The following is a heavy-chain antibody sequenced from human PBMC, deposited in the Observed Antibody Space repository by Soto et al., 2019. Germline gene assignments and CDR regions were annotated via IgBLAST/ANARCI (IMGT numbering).Heavy chain of an antibody. V-gene: IGHV3-11*01. Sequence: PGGSLRLSCAASGFTFSDYYMSWIRQAPGKGLEWVSYISSSGSTIYYADSVKGRFTISRDNAKNSLYLQMNSLRAEDTAVYYCAMYYYDSSGYYPNDYWGQGTLVTVSS. CDR2: ISSSGSTI. CDR3: AMYYYDSSGYYPNDY. J-gene: IGHJ4*02. D-gene: IGHD3-22*01. CDR1: GFTFSDYY.